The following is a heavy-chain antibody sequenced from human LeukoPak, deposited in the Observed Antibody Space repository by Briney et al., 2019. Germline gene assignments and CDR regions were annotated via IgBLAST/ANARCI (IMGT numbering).Heavy chain of an antibody. D-gene: IGHD6-6*01. CDR1: GFIFSSYW. Sequence: GGSLRLSCTASGFIFSSYWMHWVRQAPGKGLLWVSRINSAGSSTSYADSVKGRFTSSKDNAKNSLYLQMKSLRAADTAVYYCAPTSIAAPFDYWGQGTLVTVSS. J-gene: IGHJ4*02. V-gene: IGHV3-74*01. CDR2: INSAGSST. CDR3: APTSIAAPFDY.